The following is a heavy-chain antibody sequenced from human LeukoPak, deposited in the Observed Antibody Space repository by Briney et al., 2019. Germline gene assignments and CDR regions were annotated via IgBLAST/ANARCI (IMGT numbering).Heavy chain of an antibody. Sequence: GGSLRLSCAASGFTFSSYGMSWVRQAPGKGLEWVSSIDYDGGSGHYADSVKGRFTISRDNSKNSLYLQMNSLRTEDTALYYCAKGKNTGSYLSHVDYWGQGTLVTVSS. V-gene: IGHV3-43*01. CDR2: IDYDGGSG. J-gene: IGHJ4*02. CDR1: GFTFSSYG. D-gene: IGHD3-10*01. CDR3: AKGKNTGSYLSHVDY.